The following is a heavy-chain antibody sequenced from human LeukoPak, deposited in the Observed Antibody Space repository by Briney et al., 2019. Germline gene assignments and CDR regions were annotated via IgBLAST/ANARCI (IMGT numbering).Heavy chain of an antibody. J-gene: IGHJ3*02. CDR1: GFTVSSNY. V-gene: IGHV4-39*01. D-gene: IGHD3-22*01. Sequence: GSLRLSCAASGFTVSSNYMSWVRQAPGKGLEWIGSIYYSGSTYYNPSLKSRVTISVDMSKNQFSLKLSSVTAADTAVYYCARHQKAYYYDSSGTFDIWGQGTMVTVSS. CDR3: ARHQKAYYYDSSGTFDI. CDR2: IYYSGST.